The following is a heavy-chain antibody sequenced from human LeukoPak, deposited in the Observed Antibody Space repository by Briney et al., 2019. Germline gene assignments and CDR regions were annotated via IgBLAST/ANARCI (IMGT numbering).Heavy chain of an antibody. CDR1: GSLDIYY. D-gene: IGHD2-21*01. J-gene: IGHJ5*02. Sequence: SETLSLNCAVYGSLDIYYFMFVRQPPGKGLQWLGEITYRRGADYNPSLKSRLTISIDVPQRQISLQLRSVTAADTAVYYCAPYGGDWNLDPWGQGTLVGVSS. V-gene: IGHV4-34*01. CDR2: ITYRRGA. CDR3: APYGGDWNLDP.